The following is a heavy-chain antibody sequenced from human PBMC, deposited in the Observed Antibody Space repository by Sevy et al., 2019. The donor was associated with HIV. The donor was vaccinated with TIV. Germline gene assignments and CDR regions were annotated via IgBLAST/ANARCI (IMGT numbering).Heavy chain of an antibody. Sequence: SETLSLTCAVSGYSISSGYYWGWIRQPPGKGLEWIGSFYDSGSTYYNPSLKSRVTISVDTSKNQFSLKLSSVTAADTDVYYCARHQPDGLSTLFFDYWGQGTLVTISS. V-gene: IGHV4-38-2*01. J-gene: IGHJ4*02. CDR2: FYDSGST. CDR1: GYSISSGYY. CDR3: ARHQPDGLSTLFFDY.